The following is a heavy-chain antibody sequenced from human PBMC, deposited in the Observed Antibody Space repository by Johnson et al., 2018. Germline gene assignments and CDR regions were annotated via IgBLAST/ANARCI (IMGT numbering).Heavy chain of an antibody. J-gene: IGHJ3*02. CDR3: AKRMSPTTLRWEAFDI. CDR1: GFTFSNYA. CDR2: IGGSGSST. V-gene: IGHV3-23*04. D-gene: IGHD2-2*01. Sequence: EVQLVESGGGLVQPGGSLRLSCAASGFTFSNYAMIWVRQAPGEGLDWVSAIGGSGSSTFYADSVNGRFTIARDNSKNTLYLQMNSLRADDTAVYYCAKRMSPTTLRWEAFDIWGQGTMVTVSS.